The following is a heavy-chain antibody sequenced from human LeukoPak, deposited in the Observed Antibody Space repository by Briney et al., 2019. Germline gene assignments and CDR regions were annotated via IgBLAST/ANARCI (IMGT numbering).Heavy chain of an antibody. J-gene: IGHJ4*02. CDR3: SRTSSGVYYFDY. CDR1: GYSISSGYY. V-gene: IGHV4-38-2*02. D-gene: IGHD3-22*01. CDR2: IYHSGST. Sequence: PETLSLTCTVSGYSISSGYYWGWIRQPPGKGLEWIGSIYHSGSTYYNPSLKSRVTISVDTSKNQFSLKLSSVTAADTAVYYCSRTSSGVYYFDYWGQGTLITVSS.